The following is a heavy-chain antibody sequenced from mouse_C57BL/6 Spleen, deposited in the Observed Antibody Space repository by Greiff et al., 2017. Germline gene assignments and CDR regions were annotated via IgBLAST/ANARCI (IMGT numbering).Heavy chain of an antibody. D-gene: IGHD1-1*01. CDR2: IHPSDSDT. V-gene: IGHV1-74*01. Sequence: QVQLKQPGAELVKPGASVKVSCKASGYTFTSYWMHWVKQRPGQGLEWIGRIHPSDSDTNYTQKFKGKATLTVDKSSSTAYMQISSLTSEDSAVDYCARMGPITTVVATDYWGQGTTLTVSS. CDR3: ARMGPITTVVATDY. J-gene: IGHJ2*01. CDR1: GYTFTSYW.